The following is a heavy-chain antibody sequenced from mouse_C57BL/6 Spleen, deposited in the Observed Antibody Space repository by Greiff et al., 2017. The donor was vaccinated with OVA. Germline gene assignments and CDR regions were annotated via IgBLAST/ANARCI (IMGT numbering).Heavy chain of an antibody. CDR3: ARSGGGGYYPFDY. CDR2: INPNNGGT. CDR1: GYTFTDYY. J-gene: IGHJ2*01. V-gene: IGHV1-26*01. Sequence: EVQLQQSGPELVKPGASVKISCKASGYTFTDYYMNWVKQSHGKSLEWIGDINPNNGGTSYNQKFKGKATLTVDKSSSTAYMELRSLTSEDSAVYYCARSGGGGYYPFDYWGQGTTLTVSS. D-gene: IGHD2-3*01.